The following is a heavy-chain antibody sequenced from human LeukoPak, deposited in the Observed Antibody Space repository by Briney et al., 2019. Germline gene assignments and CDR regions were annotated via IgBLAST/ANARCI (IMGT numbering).Heavy chain of an antibody. CDR1: GFTFTTYW. J-gene: IGHJ2*01. Sequence: PGGSLRLSCAASGFTFTTYWMSWVRQAPGKGLEWVASINQDGSEKYYVDSVKGQFSISRDNAKNSLYLQMNGLRAEDTAVYYCARGSSASWHLYFDLWGRGTLVTVSS. CDR3: ARGSSASWHLYFDL. CDR2: INQDGSEK. V-gene: IGHV3-7*04. D-gene: IGHD3-10*01.